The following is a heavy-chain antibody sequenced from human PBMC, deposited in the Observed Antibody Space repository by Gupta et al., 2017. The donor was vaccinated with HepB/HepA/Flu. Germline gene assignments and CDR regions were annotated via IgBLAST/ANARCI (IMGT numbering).Heavy chain of an antibody. CDR3: ARRSMIGGWFDP. CDR2: VYYSGSS. J-gene: IGHJ5*02. Sequence: QLQLQESGPGLVKPSETLSLTCTVSGGSISSSSFYWGWIRQPPGKGLEWIANVYYSGSSYSNLSLKSRVTISVDPSKNQFFLKLSFVPAADTAVYYCARRSMIGGWFDPWGQGTLVTVSS. CDR1: GGSISSSSFY. D-gene: IGHD3-16*01. V-gene: IGHV4-39*01.